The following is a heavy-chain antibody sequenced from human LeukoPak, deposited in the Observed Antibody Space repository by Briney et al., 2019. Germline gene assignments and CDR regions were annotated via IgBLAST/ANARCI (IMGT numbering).Heavy chain of an antibody. CDR1: GFTFSSYW. CDR3: ARDRAPYYGGNSGGFDY. V-gene: IGHV3-74*01. J-gene: IGHJ4*02. D-gene: IGHD4-23*01. CDR2: INSDGSST. Sequence: GGSLRLTCAASGFTFSSYWMHWVRQAPGKGLVWVSRINSDGSSTSYADSVKGRFTISRDNAKNTLYLQMNSLRAEDTAVYYCARDRAPYYGGNSGGFDYWGQETLVTVSS.